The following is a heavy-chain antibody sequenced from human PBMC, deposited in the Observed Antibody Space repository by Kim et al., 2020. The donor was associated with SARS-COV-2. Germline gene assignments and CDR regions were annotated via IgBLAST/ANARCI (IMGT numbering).Heavy chain of an antibody. CDR2: IYYSGST. CDR3: ARVRSSGDYRIDY. J-gene: IGHJ4*02. D-gene: IGHD2-15*01. Sequence: SETLSLTCTVSGGSISSGGYFWSWIRQHPGKGLEWIGYIYYSGSTYYNPSLKSRLIISLDTSKNQFSLKLSSVTAADTAVYYCARVRSSGDYRIDYWGQGTLVTVSS. CDR1: GGSISSGGYF. V-gene: IGHV4-31*03.